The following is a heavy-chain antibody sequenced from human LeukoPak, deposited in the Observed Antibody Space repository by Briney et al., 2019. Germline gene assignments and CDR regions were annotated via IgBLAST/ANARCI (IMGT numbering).Heavy chain of an antibody. J-gene: IGHJ4*02. CDR1: GFMFRNYA. V-gene: IGHV3-23*01. D-gene: IGHD3-16*01. CDR2: ISGSGGST. Sequence: GGSLRLSCAASGFMFRNYAMSWVRQAPGKGLGWVSAISGSGGSTYYADSVKGRFTISRDNSKNTLYLQMNSLRAEDTAVYYCAKVVSEGGTPFDYWGQGTLVTVSS. CDR3: AKVVSEGGTPFDY.